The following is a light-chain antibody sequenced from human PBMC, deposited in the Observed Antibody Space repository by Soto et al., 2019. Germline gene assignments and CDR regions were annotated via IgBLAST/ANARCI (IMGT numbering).Light chain of an antibody. CDR3: QQYGSSPRT. CDR1: QRGSGIY. V-gene: IGKV3-20*01. Sequence: EIVWTQSPDTLSLSPGERATLSCKASQRGSGIYFAWYQQKPGQAPRLLIYGISTRATGIPDRFSGSGSGTDFTLTISRLEPEDFAVYYCQQYGSSPRTFGQGTTVEIK. CDR2: GIS. J-gene: IGKJ1*01.